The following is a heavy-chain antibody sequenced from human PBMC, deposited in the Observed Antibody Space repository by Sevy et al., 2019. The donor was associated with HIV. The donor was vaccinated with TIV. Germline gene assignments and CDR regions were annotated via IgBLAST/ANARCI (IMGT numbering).Heavy chain of an antibody. CDR2: ISGSSSTI. CDR1: GFSFSDYS. J-gene: IGHJ4*02. CDR3: VRGTGPGSFLFDY. Sequence: GGSLRLSCAASGFSFSDYSLSWVRQTPEKGLEWLSLISGSSSTIHYAHSVKGRFTISRDNGKNSLCLQMNSLRVEDTAMYYCVRGTGPGSFLFDYWGRGTLVTVSS. V-gene: IGHV3-48*01.